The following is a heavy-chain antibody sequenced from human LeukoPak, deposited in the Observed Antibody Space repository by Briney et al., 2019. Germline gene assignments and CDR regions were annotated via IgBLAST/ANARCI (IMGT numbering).Heavy chain of an antibody. CDR2: IGFAGDT. D-gene: IGHD1-26*01. CDR3: ARGADAAYDY. Sequence: GGSLRLSCAASGFTFSNYDMHWVRQTLGKGLEWVSLIGFAGDTYYPGSVRGRFTISRENAKNSLYLQMNSLRVEDTALYFCARGADAAYDYWGQGTLVTVSS. CDR1: GFTFSNYD. J-gene: IGHJ4*02. V-gene: IGHV3-13*04.